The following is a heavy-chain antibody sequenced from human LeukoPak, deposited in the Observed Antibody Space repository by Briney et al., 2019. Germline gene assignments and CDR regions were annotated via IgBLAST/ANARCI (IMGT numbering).Heavy chain of an antibody. D-gene: IGHD6-19*01. Sequence: SETLSLTCAVYGGSFSGYYWSWIRQPPGKGLEWIGEINHSGSTNYNPSLKSRVTISVDTSKYQFSLKLSSVTAADTAVYYCARGRQQWLVPLDYWGQGTLVTVSS. CDR1: GGSFSGYY. CDR2: INHSGST. J-gene: IGHJ4*02. CDR3: ARGRQQWLVPLDY. V-gene: IGHV4-34*01.